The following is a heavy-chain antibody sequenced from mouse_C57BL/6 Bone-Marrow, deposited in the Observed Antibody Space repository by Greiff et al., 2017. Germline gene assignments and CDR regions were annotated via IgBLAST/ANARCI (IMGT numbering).Heavy chain of an antibody. CDR2: IDPNSGGT. J-gene: IGHJ1*03. V-gene: IGHV1-72*01. Sequence: QVQLQQPGAELVKPGASVTLSCKASGYTFTSYWMHWVKQRPGRGLEWIGSIDPNSGGTKYNEKFKSKATLTVDKSSSTAYMQLSSLTSEDSAVYYCAKEGCDVGGTGTTATVSA. D-gene: IGHD3-3*01. CDR3: AKEGCDV. CDR1: GYTFTSYW.